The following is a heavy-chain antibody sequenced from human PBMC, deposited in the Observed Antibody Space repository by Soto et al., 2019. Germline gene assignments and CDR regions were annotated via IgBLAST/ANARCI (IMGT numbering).Heavy chain of an antibody. CDR1: GCTISSXT. CDR3: ARASRRDYYGMDV. J-gene: IGHJ6*02. Sequence: VKVSCKASGCTISSXTISWVRQAPGQGLEWMGRIIPILGIANYAQKFQGRVTITADKSTSTAYMELSSLRSEDTAVYYCARASRRDYYGMDVWGQGTTLTVSS. CDR2: IIPILGIA. V-gene: IGHV1-69*02.